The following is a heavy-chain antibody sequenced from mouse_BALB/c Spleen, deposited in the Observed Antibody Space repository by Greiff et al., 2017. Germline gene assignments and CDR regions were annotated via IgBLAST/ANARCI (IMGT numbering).Heavy chain of an antibody. CDR3: ARADRYYAMDY. V-gene: IGHV5-4*02. D-gene: IGHD3-3*01. Sequence: EVNLVESGGGLVKPGGSLKLSCAASGFTFSDYYMYWVRQTPEKRLEWVATISDGGSYTYYPDSVKGRFTISRDNAKNNLYLQMSSLKSEDTAMYYCARADRYYAMDYWGQGTSVTVSS. CDR1: GFTFSDYY. CDR2: ISDGGSYT. J-gene: IGHJ4*01.